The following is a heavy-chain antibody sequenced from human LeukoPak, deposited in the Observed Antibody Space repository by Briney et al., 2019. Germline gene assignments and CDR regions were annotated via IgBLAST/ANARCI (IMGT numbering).Heavy chain of an antibody. V-gene: IGHV3-11*04. Sequence: PGGSLRLSCSASGFKFSDRHISWVRQAPGKGLEWVSHISGSGRSTYYAGSVKGRFTISRDNANNSVYLQMNSLTAEDTAVYYCAGSPTRYYYYYYYMDVWGKGTTVTVSS. D-gene: IGHD1-1*01. CDR2: ISGSGRST. CDR3: AGSPTRYYYYYYYMDV. CDR1: GFKFSDRH. J-gene: IGHJ6*03.